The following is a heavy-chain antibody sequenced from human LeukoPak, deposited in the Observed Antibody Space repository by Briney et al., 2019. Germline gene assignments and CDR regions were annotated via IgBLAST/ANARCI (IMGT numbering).Heavy chain of an antibody. J-gene: IGHJ3*02. Sequence: GGSLRLSCAASGFSFNIYGMAWVRQAPGKGLEWVSSMSGSGGRTYYADSVKGRFTISRDNSKKTLYLQMNSLRVEDTAVYYCAKDQRITIFGVVGAFDIWGQGTTVTVSS. CDR1: GFSFNIYG. CDR2: MSGSGGRT. D-gene: IGHD3-3*01. V-gene: IGHV3-23*01. CDR3: AKDQRITIFGVVGAFDI.